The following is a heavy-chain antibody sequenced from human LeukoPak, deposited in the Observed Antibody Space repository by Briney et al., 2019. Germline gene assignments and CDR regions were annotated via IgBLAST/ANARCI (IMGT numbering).Heavy chain of an antibody. Sequence: SQTLSLXCTVSGGSISSGDYYWIWIRQPPGKGLEWIGYIYYSGSTYYNPSLKSRVTISVDTSKNQFSLKLSSVTAADTAVYYCARLWSGYYYFDYWGQGTLVTVSS. J-gene: IGHJ4*02. D-gene: IGHD3-3*01. CDR3: ARLWSGYYYFDY. CDR1: GGSISSGDYY. CDR2: IYYSGST. V-gene: IGHV4-30-4*08.